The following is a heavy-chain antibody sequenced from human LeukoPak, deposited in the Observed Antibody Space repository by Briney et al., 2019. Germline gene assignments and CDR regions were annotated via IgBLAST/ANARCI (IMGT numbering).Heavy chain of an antibody. D-gene: IGHD6-19*01. CDR1: GFTFDDYA. V-gene: IGHV3-9*01. Sequence: PGGSLRLSCAASGFTFDDYAMHWVRQAPGKGLEWVSGISWNSGSIGYADSVKGRFTISRDNAKNSLYLQMNSLRAEDTALYYCARDMGQWLVRAGGMDVWGQGTTVTVSS. CDR2: ISWNSGSI. J-gene: IGHJ6*02. CDR3: ARDMGQWLVRAGGMDV.